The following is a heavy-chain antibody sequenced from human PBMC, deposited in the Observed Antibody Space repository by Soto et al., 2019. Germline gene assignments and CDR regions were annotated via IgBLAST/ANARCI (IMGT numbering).Heavy chain of an antibody. V-gene: IGHV1-18*01. CDR3: GREYSQFGPTTYYYYGMDV. J-gene: IGHJ6*02. CDR2: ISAYNDNT. D-gene: IGHD3-10*01. CDR1: GYTFSSYG. Sequence: QVQLVQSGAEVKKPGASVKVSCKASGYTFSSYGISWVRQAPGQGLEWVGWISAYNDNTNYAGKFQGRATMTTDTSTSTAYMDLRSLRSDDTAVYYCGREYSQFGPTTYYYYGMDVWGQGTTVTDSS.